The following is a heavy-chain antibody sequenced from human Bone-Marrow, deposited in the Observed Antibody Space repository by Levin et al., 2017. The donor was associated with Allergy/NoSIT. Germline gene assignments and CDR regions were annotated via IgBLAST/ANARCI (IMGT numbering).Heavy chain of an antibody. D-gene: IGHD2-2*01. CDR1: GGSLITDSYF. CDR2: TSYSGST. CDR3: ARGVPAPHH. V-gene: IGHV4-61*01. J-gene: IGHJ1*01. Sequence: PSETLSLTCTVSGGSLITDSYFWSWIRKPPGKGLEWIGYTSYSGSTNYNPSLKSRVIMSVDTSKNQFSLKLNSVTAADTAVYYCARGVPAPHHWGQGTLVTVSS.